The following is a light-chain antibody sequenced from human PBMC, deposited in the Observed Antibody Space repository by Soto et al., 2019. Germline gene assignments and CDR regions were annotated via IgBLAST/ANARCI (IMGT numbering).Light chain of an antibody. V-gene: IGKV1-5*01. CDR1: QSINRW. CDR2: DAS. Sequence: DIQMTQSPSTLSASVGDRVTITCRASQSINRWLAWYQQKPGKAPKLVIYDASNLQSGVPSRFGGSGSGTEFSLTISSLQPDDFATYYCQQFNSYPYTFGQGTKVEIK. J-gene: IGKJ2*01. CDR3: QQFNSYPYT.